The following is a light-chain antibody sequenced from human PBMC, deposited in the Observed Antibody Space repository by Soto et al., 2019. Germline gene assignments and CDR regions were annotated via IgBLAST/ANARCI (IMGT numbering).Light chain of an antibody. Sequence: QSVLTQPPSVSGAPGQRVTISCTGSSSNIGAGYDVHWYQQLPGRAPKLVIYANVDRPSGVPDRFSGSNPGTSASLAITGLQTEDEADYYCQSYDSSLSAGVFGGGTQLTVL. V-gene: IGLV1-40*01. CDR1: SSNIGAGYD. J-gene: IGLJ3*02. CDR2: ANV. CDR3: QSYDSSLSAGV.